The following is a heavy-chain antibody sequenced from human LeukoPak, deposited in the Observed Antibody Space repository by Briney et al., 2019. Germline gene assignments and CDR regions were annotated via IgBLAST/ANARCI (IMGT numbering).Heavy chain of an antibody. CDR1: GYIFTSYW. CDR2: IHPGDSDT. Sequence: GESLKISCKASGYIFTSYWLGWVRQMPGKGLEWMGIIHPGDSDTRYSPSFQGQVTISADKSISTAYLQWSSLKASDTAVYYCARLESSGYYYVNYWGQGTLVTVSS. CDR3: ARLESSGYYYVNY. D-gene: IGHD3-22*01. J-gene: IGHJ4*02. V-gene: IGHV5-51*01.